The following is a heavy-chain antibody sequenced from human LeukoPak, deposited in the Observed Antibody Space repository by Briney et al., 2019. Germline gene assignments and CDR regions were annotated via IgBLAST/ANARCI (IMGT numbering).Heavy chain of an antibody. CDR2: INSDGTTT. D-gene: IGHD6-19*01. V-gene: IGHV3-74*01. CDR3: ARFSSGWSPSGFDY. J-gene: IGHJ4*02. CDR1: GFTFSSYW. Sequence: GGSLRLSCAASGFTFSSYWMHWVRQGPGKELTWVSHINSDGTTTNYADSVKGRFTISRDNAKNTLYLQMNSLRVEDTAVYYCARFSSGWSPSGFDYRGQGTLVTVSS.